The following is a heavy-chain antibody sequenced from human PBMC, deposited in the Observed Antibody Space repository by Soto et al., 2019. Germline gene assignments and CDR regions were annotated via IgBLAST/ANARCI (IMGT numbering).Heavy chain of an antibody. CDR1: GGSISSSSYY. CDR3: ARHPKEGDELQWFGVSRNWFDP. J-gene: IGHJ5*02. Sequence: SETLSLTCTVSGGSISSSSYYWGWIRQPPGKGLEWIGSIYYSGSTYYNPSLKSRVTISVDTSKNQFSLKLSSVTAADTAVYYCARHPKEGDELQWFGVSRNWFDPWGQGTLVTVSS. CDR2: IYYSGST. V-gene: IGHV4-39*01. D-gene: IGHD3-10*01.